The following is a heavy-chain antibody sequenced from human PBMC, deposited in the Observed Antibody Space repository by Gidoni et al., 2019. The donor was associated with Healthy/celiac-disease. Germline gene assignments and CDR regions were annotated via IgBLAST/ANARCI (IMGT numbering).Heavy chain of an antibody. V-gene: IGHV1-3*01. Sequence: QVQLVQSGAEVQRPGASVTVSCKALGNRFRDFAIHWVRQAPGQRLEWMGWINPESGYTKYSEKFQDRISITRDTSASTVYLELSSLRSEDAAIYYCARENNYLASGIFDSWGQGSLVTVSS. J-gene: IGHJ4*02. D-gene: IGHD3-10*01. CDR3: ARENNYLASGIFDS. CDR2: INPESGYT. CDR1: GNRFRDFA.